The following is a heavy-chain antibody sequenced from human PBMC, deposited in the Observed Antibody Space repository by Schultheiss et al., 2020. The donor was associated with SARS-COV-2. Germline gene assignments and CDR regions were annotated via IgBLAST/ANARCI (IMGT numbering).Heavy chain of an antibody. V-gene: IGHV1-69*04. J-gene: IGHJ6*02. CDR3: ARDDRVVHYGMDV. CDR1: GGTFSSYT. CDR2: IIPILGIA. Sequence: SVKVSCKASGGTFSSYTISWVRQAPGQGLEWMGRIIPILGIANYAQKFQGRVTITADKSTSTAYMELSSLRSEDTAVYYCARDDRVVHYGMDVWGQGTTVTVSS. D-gene: IGHD2-15*01.